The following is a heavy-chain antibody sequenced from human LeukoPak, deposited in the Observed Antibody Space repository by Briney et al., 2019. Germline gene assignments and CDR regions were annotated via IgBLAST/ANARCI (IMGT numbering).Heavy chain of an antibody. CDR2: IGGTGVRT. CDR3: AAVIDY. J-gene: IGHJ4*02. V-gene: IGHV3-23*01. CDR1: GFTFSSYA. Sequence: GGSLRLSCASSGFTFSSYAMSWVRQAPGKGLEWVSTIGGTGVRTYYADSVKGRFTISRDNAKNSVFLQMNSLRAEDTAVYYCAAVIDYWGQGTLVTVSS.